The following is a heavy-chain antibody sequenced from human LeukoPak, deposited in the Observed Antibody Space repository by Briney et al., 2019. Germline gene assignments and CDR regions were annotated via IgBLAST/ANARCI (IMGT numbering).Heavy chain of an antibody. J-gene: IGHJ4*02. CDR2: ISASGGST. Sequence: PGGSLRLSCAASGFTFSSYEMNWVRQAPGKGLEWVSKISASGGSTYYADSVKGRFTISRDNSMNTLYLQMNSLRAEDTAIYYCAKSRSYDSRGYSFDYWGQGTLVTVSS. D-gene: IGHD3-22*01. CDR1: GFTFSSYE. V-gene: IGHV3-23*01. CDR3: AKSRSYDSRGYSFDY.